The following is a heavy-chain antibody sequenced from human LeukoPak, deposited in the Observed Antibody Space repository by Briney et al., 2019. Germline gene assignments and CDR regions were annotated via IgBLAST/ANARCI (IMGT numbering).Heavy chain of an antibody. V-gene: IGHV4-34*09. CDR1: GGSFSGYY. Sequence: SETLSLTCAVYGGSFSGYYWSWIRQPPGKGLEWIGEINHSGSTNYNPSLKSRVSMSVDTSENQFSLRLSSMTAADTAVFYCARSPWSTWSHDAFDIWGQGTMVTVSS. D-gene: IGHD1-26*01. J-gene: IGHJ3*02. CDR3: ARSPWSTWSHDAFDI. CDR2: INHSGST.